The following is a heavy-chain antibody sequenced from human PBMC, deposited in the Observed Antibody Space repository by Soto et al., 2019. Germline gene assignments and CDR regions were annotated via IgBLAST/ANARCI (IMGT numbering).Heavy chain of an antibody. CDR1: GYTFTSYA. D-gene: IGHD1-20*01. Sequence: SVKVSCKASGYTFTSYAMHWVRQAPGQRLEWMGWINAGNGNTKYSQKFQGRVTITRDTSASTAYMELSSLRSEDTAVYYCASSRRGESITGSIAYWGQGTLVTVSS. V-gene: IGHV1-3*01. CDR3: ASSRRGESITGSIAY. J-gene: IGHJ4*02. CDR2: INAGNGNT.